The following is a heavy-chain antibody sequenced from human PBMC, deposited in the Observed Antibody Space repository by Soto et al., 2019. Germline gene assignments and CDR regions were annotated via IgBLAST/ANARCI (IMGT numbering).Heavy chain of an antibody. CDR3: ARRGYCSSTSCPVYRHYYYSYMDV. CDR1: GGTFSSYT. J-gene: IGHJ6*03. Sequence: GASVKVSCKASGGTFSSYTISWVRQAPGQGLGWMGRIIPILGIANYAQKFQGRVTITADKSTSTAYMELSSLRSEDTAVYYCARRGYCSSTSCPVYRHYYYSYMDVWGKGTTVTVSS. D-gene: IGHD2-2*01. V-gene: IGHV1-69*02. CDR2: IIPILGIA.